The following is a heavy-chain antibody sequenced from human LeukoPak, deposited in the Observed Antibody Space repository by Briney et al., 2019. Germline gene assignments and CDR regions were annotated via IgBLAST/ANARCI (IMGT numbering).Heavy chain of an antibody. J-gene: IGHJ3*02. CDR1: GGSISGDH. CDR2: IYYSGNT. Sequence: SETLSLTCTVSGGSISGDHWNWIRQPPGKGLEWIGYIYYSGNTNYNPSLKSRVTISVDTSKNQFSLKLSSVTAADTAVYYRARRNDFDIWGQGTMVTVSS. CDR3: ARRNDFDI. V-gene: IGHV4-59*08.